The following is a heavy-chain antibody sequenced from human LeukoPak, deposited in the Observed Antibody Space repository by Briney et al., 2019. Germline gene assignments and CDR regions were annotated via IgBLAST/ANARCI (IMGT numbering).Heavy chain of an antibody. D-gene: IGHD3-10*01. V-gene: IGHV4-39*01. CDR3: ARHDYYYGSGSYYSDAFDI. CDR1: GGSISSNSNY. Sequence: PSDTQSLTCTVSGGSISSNSNYWAWIRQPPGRGLQWIGRMSYSGSIYYHPCLKSRVTLSVDTSKNQFSLKLSSVTAADTAVYYCARHDYYYGSGSYYSDAFDIWGQGTMVTVSS. CDR2: MSYSGSI. J-gene: IGHJ3*02.